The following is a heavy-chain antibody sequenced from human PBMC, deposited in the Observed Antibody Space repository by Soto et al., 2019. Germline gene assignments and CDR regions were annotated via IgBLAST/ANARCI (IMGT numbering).Heavy chain of an antibody. Sequence: LSLTCTVSGGSISSGDYYWSWIRQPPGKGLEWIGYIYYSGSTYYNPSLKSRVTISVDTSKNQFSLKLSSVTAADTAVYYCARENWNSSSSSGFDPWGQGTLVTVSS. V-gene: IGHV4-30-4*01. D-gene: IGHD6-6*01. CDR3: ARENWNSSSSSGFDP. CDR2: IYYSGST. CDR1: GGSISSGDYY. J-gene: IGHJ5*02.